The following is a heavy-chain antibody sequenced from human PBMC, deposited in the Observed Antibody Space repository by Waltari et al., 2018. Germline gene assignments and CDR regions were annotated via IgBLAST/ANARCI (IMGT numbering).Heavy chain of an antibody. CDR2: IYPGDPDT. V-gene: IGHV5-51*01. CDR3: ARLYSSGWYPIDY. D-gene: IGHD6-19*01. Sequence: VQLQESGPGLVKPSQTLSLTCTVSGGSISSGSYYWSWVRQMPGKGLEWMGIIYPGDPDTRYSPSFQGQVTISADKSISTAYLQWSSLKASDTAMYYCARLYSSGWYPIDYWGQGTLVTVSS. J-gene: IGHJ4*02. CDR1: GGSISSGSYYW.